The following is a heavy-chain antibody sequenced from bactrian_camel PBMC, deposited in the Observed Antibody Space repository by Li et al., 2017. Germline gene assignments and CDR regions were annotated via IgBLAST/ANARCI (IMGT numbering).Heavy chain of an antibody. Sequence: VQLGESGGALVQPGGSLRLSCAASGFTFDVYGMSWVRQAPGKGLEWVSSFNVGRGMTYYSDSAKGRFTISRDNAKNTLYLQLNSLKIEDTAVYYCASDNQLKMGGQGTQVTVS. CDR3: ASDNQLKM. CDR2: FNVGRGMT. J-gene: IGHJ4*01. V-gene: IGHV3S31*01. CDR1: GFTFDVYG.